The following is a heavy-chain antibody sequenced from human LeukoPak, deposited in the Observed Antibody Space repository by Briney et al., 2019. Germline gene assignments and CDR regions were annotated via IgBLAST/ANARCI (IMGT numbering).Heavy chain of an antibody. Sequence: GGSLRLSCAASGFTFSDYYMSWIRQAPGKGLEWVSAISGSGGSTYYADSVKGRFTISRDNSKNTLYLQMNSLRAEDTAVYYCAKEYGAGVLLGWHYYFDYWGQGTLVTVSS. J-gene: IGHJ4*02. V-gene: IGHV3-23*01. D-gene: IGHD2-15*01. CDR2: ISGSGGST. CDR3: AKEYGAGVLLGWHYYFDY. CDR1: GFTFSDYY.